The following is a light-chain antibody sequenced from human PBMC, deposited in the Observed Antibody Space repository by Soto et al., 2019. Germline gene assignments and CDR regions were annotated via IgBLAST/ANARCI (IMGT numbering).Light chain of an antibody. J-gene: IGKJ4*01. Sequence: EIVLTQSPATLSLSPGNRATLSCRASESVSRYLAWYQQKPGPAPRLLIYDASNRATGIPARFNGSGSGTDFTLTITSLEPEDFAVYYCQQRSNWPSTFGGGTKVEIK. CDR3: QQRSNWPST. V-gene: IGKV3-11*01. CDR2: DAS. CDR1: ESVSRY.